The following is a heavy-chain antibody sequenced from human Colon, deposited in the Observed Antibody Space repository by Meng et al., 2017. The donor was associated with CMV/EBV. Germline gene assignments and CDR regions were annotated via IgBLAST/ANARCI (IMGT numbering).Heavy chain of an antibody. Sequence: VEKPEASVEVSGKTSGYPYSSFGISWVRQAPGQGLGWMAYISPYNEDTTYAQRFQGRVALTTDTSTRTVYMEMGSLTSDDTAMYYCSRELARGGYWGQGTLVTVSS. V-gene: IGHV1-18*01. CDR2: ISPYNEDT. CDR3: SRELARGGY. J-gene: IGHJ4*02. CDR1: GYPYSSFG. D-gene: IGHD3-3*01.